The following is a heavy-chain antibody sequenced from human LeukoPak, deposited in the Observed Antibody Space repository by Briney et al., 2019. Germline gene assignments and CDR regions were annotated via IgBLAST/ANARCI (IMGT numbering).Heavy chain of an antibody. V-gene: IGHV4-61*01. CDR3: AREEVGASPGGY. J-gene: IGHJ4*02. D-gene: IGHD1-26*01. CDR1: GGSVSSGSYY. CDR2: IYYSGIS. Sequence: SETLSLTCTVSGGSVSSGSYYWSWIRQPPGKGLEWIGYIYYSGISNYNPSLKSRVTMSVDMSKNQFSLKLSAVTAADTAIYYCAREEVGASPGGYWGQGTLVTVSS.